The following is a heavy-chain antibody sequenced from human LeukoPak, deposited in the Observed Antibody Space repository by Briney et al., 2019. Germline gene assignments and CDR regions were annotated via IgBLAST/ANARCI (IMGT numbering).Heavy chain of an antibody. J-gene: IGHJ4*02. CDR3: AKKRYYGSGSYQLDY. V-gene: IGHV3-30*02. Sequence: PGGSLRLSCAASGFTFSSYGMHWVRQAPGKGLEWVAYIRYDGSNKYYADSVKGPFTISRDNSKNTLYLQMNSLRAEDTAVYYCAKKRYYGSGSYQLDYWGQGTLVTVSS. D-gene: IGHD3-10*01. CDR2: IRYDGSNK. CDR1: GFTFSSYG.